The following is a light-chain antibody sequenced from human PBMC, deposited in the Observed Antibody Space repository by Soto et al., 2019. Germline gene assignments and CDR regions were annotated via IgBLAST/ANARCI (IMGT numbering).Light chain of an antibody. J-gene: IGLJ1*01. Sequence: QSVLTQPASVSGSPGQSITISCTGTSSDVGGYDYVSWYQLHPGKAPKLMVFEVNNRPSGLSYRFSGSKSGNTASLTISGLQAEDEADYFCSSYSISTAYLFGTGTKVTVL. CDR1: SSDVGGYDY. CDR2: EVN. V-gene: IGLV2-14*01. CDR3: SSYSISTAYL.